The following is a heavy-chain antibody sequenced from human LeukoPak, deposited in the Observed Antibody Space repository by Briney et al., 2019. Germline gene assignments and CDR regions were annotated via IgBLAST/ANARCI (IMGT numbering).Heavy chain of an antibody. Sequence: PRGSLRLSCAASGFTFSSYDMHWVRQATGKGLEWVSAIGGAGDTYYPGSVKGRFTISRENAKNSLYLQMNNLRAGDTAVYYCARGGNRYCSGGSCYMFDYWGQGTLVTVTS. CDR3: ARGGNRYCSGGSCYMFDY. V-gene: IGHV3-13*01. CDR2: IGGAGDT. J-gene: IGHJ4*02. D-gene: IGHD2-15*01. CDR1: GFTFSSYD.